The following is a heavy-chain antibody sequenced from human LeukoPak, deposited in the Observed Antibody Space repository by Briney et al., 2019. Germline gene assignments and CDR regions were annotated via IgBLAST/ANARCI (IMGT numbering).Heavy chain of an antibody. Sequence: GGSLRLSCAASGFTLSSYWMHWVRQAPGKGLVWVSRINTDGSSTTYVDSVKGRFTISGDNAKNTLYLQMNSLRAEDTAVYYCARELSREKDYWGQGTLVTVSS. V-gene: IGHV3-74*01. D-gene: IGHD3-16*02. J-gene: IGHJ4*02. CDR3: ARELSREKDY. CDR1: GFTLSSYW. CDR2: INTDGSST.